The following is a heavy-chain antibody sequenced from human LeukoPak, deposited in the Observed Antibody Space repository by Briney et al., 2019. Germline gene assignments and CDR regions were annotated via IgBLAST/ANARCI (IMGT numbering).Heavy chain of an antibody. V-gene: IGHV5-51*01. CDR1: GYRFSAYW. D-gene: IGHD3-22*01. Sequence: GESLKISCKGSGYRFSAYWIAWVRQMPGKGLEWMGIIYPDDSDTRYSPSFQGQVTISADKSVSTAYLQWRSLKASDTAMYYCANPNTTSNYDSRVYDVFDVWGQGKMVTVSS. J-gene: IGHJ3*01. CDR2: IYPDDSDT. CDR3: ANPNTTSNYDSRVYDVFDV.